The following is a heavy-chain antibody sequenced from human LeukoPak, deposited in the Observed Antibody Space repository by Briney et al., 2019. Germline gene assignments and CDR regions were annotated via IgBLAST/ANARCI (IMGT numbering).Heavy chain of an antibody. CDR3: VYGMDV. CDR1: GFTFDDYA. J-gene: IGHJ6*02. CDR2: ISWNSGSI. Sequence: GGSLRLPCAASGFTFDDYAMHWVRQAPGKGLEWVSGISWNSGSIGYADSVKGRFTISRDNAKNSLYLQMNSLRAEDTALYYCVYGMDVWGQGTTVTVSS. V-gene: IGHV3-9*01.